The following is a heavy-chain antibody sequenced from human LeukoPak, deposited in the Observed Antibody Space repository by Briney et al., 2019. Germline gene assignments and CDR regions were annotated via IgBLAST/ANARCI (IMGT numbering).Heavy chain of an antibody. D-gene: IGHD3-3*01. J-gene: IGHJ4*02. CDR1: GFSFSSSA. CDR3: ARLIIYDGRDY. Sequence: GGSLRLSCAASGFSFSSSAMHWVRQAPGKGLEWVSFITSTGSAIDYADSVKGRFAISRDNANNTLFLQMNSLRVEDTAFYYCARLIIYDGRDYWGQGTLVTVSS. CDR2: ITSTGSAI. V-gene: IGHV3-48*01.